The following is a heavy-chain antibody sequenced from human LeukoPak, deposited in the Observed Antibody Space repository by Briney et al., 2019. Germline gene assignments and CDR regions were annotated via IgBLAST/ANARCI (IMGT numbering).Heavy chain of an antibody. J-gene: IGHJ4*02. V-gene: IGHV4-34*01. D-gene: IGHD5-12*01. Sequence: SETLSLTCAVYGGSFSGYYWSWIRQPPGKGLEWIGEINHSGSTNYNPSLKSRVTISVDTSKNQFSLKLSSVTAADTAVYYCARGYGEYSGYDYVYYFDYWGQGTLVTVSS. CDR2: INHSGST. CDR3: ARGYGEYSGYDYVYYFDY. CDR1: GGSFSGYY.